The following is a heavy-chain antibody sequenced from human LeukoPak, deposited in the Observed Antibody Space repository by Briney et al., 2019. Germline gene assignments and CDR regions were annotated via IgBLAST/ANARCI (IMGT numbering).Heavy chain of an antibody. Sequence: GESLKISCKGSGYSFTSYWIGWVRQMPGKGLEWMGIIYPGDSDTRYSPSFQGQVTISADKSISTAYLQWSSLKASDTAMYYCASSSRGTYGDDAFDIWGQGTMVTVSS. V-gene: IGHV5-51*01. CDR3: ASSSRGTYGDDAFDI. CDR2: IYPGDSDT. J-gene: IGHJ3*02. CDR1: GYSFTSYW. D-gene: IGHD3-16*01.